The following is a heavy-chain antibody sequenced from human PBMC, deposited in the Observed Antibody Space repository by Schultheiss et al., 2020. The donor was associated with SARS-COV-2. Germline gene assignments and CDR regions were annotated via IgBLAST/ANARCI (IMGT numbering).Heavy chain of an antibody. V-gene: IGHV3-21*01. Sequence: GESLKISCAASGFTFSSYSMNWVRQAPGKGLEWVSSISSSSSYIYYADSVKGRFTISRDNAKNSLYLQMNSLRAEDTAVYYCARDRASHCYVDWGQGTLVTVSS. D-gene: IGHD2-15*01. CDR1: GFTFSSYS. CDR2: ISSSSSYI. CDR3: ARDRASHCYVD. J-gene: IGHJ4*02.